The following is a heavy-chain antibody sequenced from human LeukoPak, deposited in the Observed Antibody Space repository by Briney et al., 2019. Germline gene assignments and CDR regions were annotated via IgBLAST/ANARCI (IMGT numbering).Heavy chain of an antibody. CDR1: GFTFDDYG. CDR2: INWNGGST. D-gene: IGHD6-19*01. CDR3: VRAPPYSSASWGYYGMDV. V-gene: IGHV3-20*04. Sequence: GGSLRLSCAASGFTFDDYGMSWVRQAPGKGLEWVSGINWNGGSTGYADSVKGRFTMSRENAKNSLYLQMNSLSAGDTAVYYCVRAPPYSSASWGYYGMDVWGQGTTVTVSS. J-gene: IGHJ6*02.